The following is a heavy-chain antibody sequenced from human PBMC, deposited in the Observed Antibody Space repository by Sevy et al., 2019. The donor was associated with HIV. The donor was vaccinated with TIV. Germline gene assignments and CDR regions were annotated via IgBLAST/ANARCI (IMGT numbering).Heavy chain of an antibody. CDR1: GFTVSSNY. Sequence: GGSLRLSCAASGFTVSSNYMSWVRQAPGKGLEWVSVIYSGGITYYADSVKGRFTISRDNSKNTLYVQMNSLRAEDTAVYYCARSLGSSSPYYYGMDVWGQGTTVTVSS. D-gene: IGHD6-6*01. V-gene: IGHV3-66*01. CDR2: IYSGGIT. CDR3: ARSLGSSSPYYYGMDV. J-gene: IGHJ6*02.